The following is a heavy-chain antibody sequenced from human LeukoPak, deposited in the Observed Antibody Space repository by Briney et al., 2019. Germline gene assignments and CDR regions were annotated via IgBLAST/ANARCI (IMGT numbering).Heavy chain of an antibody. D-gene: IGHD6-6*01. J-gene: IGHJ4*02. V-gene: IGHV3-30*01. CDR2: ISYDGSNK. Sequence: GGSLRLSCAASGFTFSSYAMHWVRQAPGKGLEWVAVISYDGSNKYYADSVKGRFTISRDNSKNTLYLQMNSLGAEDTAVYYCARVSSWKCYFDYWGQGTLVTVSS. CDR3: ARVSSWKCYFDY. CDR1: GFTFSSYA.